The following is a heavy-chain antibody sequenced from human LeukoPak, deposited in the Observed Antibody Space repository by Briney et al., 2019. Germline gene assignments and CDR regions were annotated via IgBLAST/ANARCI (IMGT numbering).Heavy chain of an antibody. CDR1: GFTFSSYE. J-gene: IGHJ6*04. Sequence: GGSLRLSCAASGFTFSSYEMNWVRQAPGKGLEWVSYISDSGSTKYYADSVKGRFTISRDNAKNSLYLQMNSLRAEDTAVYYCAELGITMIGGVWGKGTTVTISS. V-gene: IGHV3-48*03. CDR3: AELGITMIGGV. D-gene: IGHD3-10*02. CDR2: ISDSGSTK.